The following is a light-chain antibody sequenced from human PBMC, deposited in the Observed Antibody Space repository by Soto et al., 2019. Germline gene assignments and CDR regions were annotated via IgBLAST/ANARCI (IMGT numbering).Light chain of an antibody. CDR3: QHYDSARWT. CDR1: QSVYNN. J-gene: IGKJ1*01. V-gene: IGKV3-15*01. CDR2: GAS. Sequence: EIVMTQSPATLSVSPGERATLSCRASQSVYNNLAWYQQKPGQAPRLLIYGASTRPTGIPTRFSGSGSGTEFSLTISRLEPEDFAVYYCQHYDSARWTFGLGTKVDIK.